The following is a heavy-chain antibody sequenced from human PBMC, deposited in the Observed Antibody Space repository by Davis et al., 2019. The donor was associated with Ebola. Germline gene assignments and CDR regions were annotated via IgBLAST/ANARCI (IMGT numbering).Heavy chain of an antibody. CDR3: ARVGLSSGWTFDS. CDR2: VNDGGGG. CDR1: GESFSGYY. J-gene: IGHJ4*02. V-gene: IGHV4-34*01. D-gene: IGHD6-19*01. Sequence: MPSETLSLTCAVYGESFSGYYWTWIRQSPEKGLEWIGEVNDGGGGTYNPSLKSRVTISIDKLRNHFSLKLNSVTAADTAVYYCARVGLSSGWTFDSWGQGTLVIVSS.